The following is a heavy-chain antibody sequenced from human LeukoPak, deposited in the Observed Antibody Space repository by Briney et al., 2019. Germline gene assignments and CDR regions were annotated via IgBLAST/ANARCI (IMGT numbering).Heavy chain of an antibody. CDR2: IIPIFGTA. CDR3: ARVGRRAARPYYYYYMDV. Sequence: ASVKVSCKASGGTFSSYAISWVRPAPGQGLEWMGGIIPIFGTANYAQKFQGRVTITTDESTSTAYMELSSLRSEDTAVYYCARVGRRAARPYYYYYMDVWGKGTTVTVSS. D-gene: IGHD6-6*01. V-gene: IGHV1-69*05. J-gene: IGHJ6*03. CDR1: GGTFSSYA.